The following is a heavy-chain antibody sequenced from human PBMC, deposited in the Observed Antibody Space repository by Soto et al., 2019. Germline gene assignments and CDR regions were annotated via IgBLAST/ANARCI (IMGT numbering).Heavy chain of an antibody. V-gene: IGHV3-21*01. CDR1: GFTFSSYS. CDR2: ISSSSSYI. D-gene: IGHD6-13*01. Sequence: VGSLRLSCAASGFTFSSYSMNWVRQAPGKGLEWVSSISSSSSYIYYADSVKGRFTISRDNAKNSLYLQMNSLRAEDTAVYYCARDDQGGSWYYFDYWGQGTLVTVSS. J-gene: IGHJ4*02. CDR3: ARDDQGGSWYYFDY.